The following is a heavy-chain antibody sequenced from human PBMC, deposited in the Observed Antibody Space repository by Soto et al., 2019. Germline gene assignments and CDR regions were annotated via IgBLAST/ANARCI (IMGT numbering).Heavy chain of an antibody. Sequence: LRLSCAASGFTFSSYAMSWVRQAPGKGLEWVSAISGSGGSTYYADSVKGRFTISRDNSKNTLYLQMNSLRAEDTAVYYCAKDPLDSWYYFDYWGQGTLVTVSS. V-gene: IGHV3-23*01. J-gene: IGHJ4*02. CDR2: ISGSGGST. D-gene: IGHD6-13*01. CDR1: GFTFSSYA. CDR3: AKDPLDSWYYFDY.